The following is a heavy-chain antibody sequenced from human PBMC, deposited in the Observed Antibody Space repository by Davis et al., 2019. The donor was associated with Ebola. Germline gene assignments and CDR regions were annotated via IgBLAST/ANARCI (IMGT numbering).Heavy chain of an antibody. V-gene: IGHV3-74*01. D-gene: IGHD2-2*01. CDR2: INSDGSST. Sequence: GESLKISCAASGFTFSSYWMHWVRQAPGKGLVWVSRINSDGSSTSYADSVKGRFTISRDNAKNTLYLQMNSLRAEDTAVYYCARGYCSSTSCYPRVDAFDIWGQGTMVTVSS. CDR3: ARGYCSSTSCYPRVDAFDI. CDR1: GFTFSSYW. J-gene: IGHJ3*02.